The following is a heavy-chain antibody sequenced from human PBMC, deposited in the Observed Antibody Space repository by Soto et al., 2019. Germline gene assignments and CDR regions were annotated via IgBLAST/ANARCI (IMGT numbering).Heavy chain of an antibody. J-gene: IGHJ4*02. Sequence: EVQLLESGGGLVQPGGSQRLSCTASGFTFSSYALSWVRQAPGKGLEWVSSISGSGGSTYYADSVKGRVTISRDNSKNTLYLQMSSLRAEATAVYYCAKESLKTPVTGPVDCWGQGTVVTVSS. CDR3: AKESLKTPVTGPVDC. V-gene: IGHV3-23*01. D-gene: IGHD6-19*01. CDR1: GFTFSSYA. CDR2: ISGSGGST.